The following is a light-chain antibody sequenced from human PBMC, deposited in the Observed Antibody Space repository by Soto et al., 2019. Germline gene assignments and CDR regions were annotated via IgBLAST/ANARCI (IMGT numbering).Light chain of an antibody. J-gene: IGLJ1*01. Sequence: QSLLTQPPSASGTPGQGFTISCSGTSSNIGSNPVNWYQQLPGTAPKLLIYTNTQRPSGVPDRFSGSKSGTSASLAISGLQSEDEADYYCAAWDDSLSVYVFGPGTKVTV. CDR3: AAWDDSLSVYV. V-gene: IGLV1-44*01. CDR2: TNT. CDR1: SSNIGSNP.